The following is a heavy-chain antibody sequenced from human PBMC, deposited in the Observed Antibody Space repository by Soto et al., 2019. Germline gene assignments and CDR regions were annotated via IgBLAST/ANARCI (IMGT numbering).Heavy chain of an antibody. CDR1: GFTFSNYW. J-gene: IGHJ6*02. D-gene: IGHD1-26*01. Sequence: EVQLVESGGGLVQPGGSLRLSCAASGFTFSNYWMTWVRQAPGKGLEWVANIIKDGSEKSYVDSVKGRFTISRDNSKDTLYLQMNSLRAEDSAVYYCAKGAMRSFHGLDVWGQGTTVTVSS. CDR2: IIKDGSEK. V-gene: IGHV3-7*03. CDR3: AKGAMRSFHGLDV.